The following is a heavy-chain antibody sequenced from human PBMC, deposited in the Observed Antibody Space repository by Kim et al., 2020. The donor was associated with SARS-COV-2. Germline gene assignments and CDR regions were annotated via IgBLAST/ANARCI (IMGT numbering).Heavy chain of an antibody. Sequence: SVKVSCKASGGTFSSYAISWVRQAPGQGLEWMGGIIPIFGTANYAQKFQGRVTITADESTSTAYMELSSLRSEDTAVYYCARDHHSSGSWFDPWGQGTLVTVSS. V-gene: IGHV1-69*13. D-gene: IGHD6-19*01. J-gene: IGHJ5*02. CDR2: IIPIFGTA. CDR1: GGTFSSYA. CDR3: ARDHHSSGSWFDP.